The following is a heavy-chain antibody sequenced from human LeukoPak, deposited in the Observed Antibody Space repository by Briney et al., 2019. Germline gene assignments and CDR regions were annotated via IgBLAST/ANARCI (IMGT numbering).Heavy chain of an antibody. CDR2: IIPIFGTA. J-gene: IGHJ4*02. D-gene: IGHD2-21*02. CDR3: ARVESGDPRWKY. V-gene: IGHV1-69*13. CDR1: GGTFSSYA. Sequence: GASVKVSCKASGGTFSSYAISWVRQAPGQGLEWMGGIIPIFGTANYAQKFQGRVTITADESTSTAYMELSSLTSDDTAMYYCARVESGDPRWKYWGQGTLVSVSS.